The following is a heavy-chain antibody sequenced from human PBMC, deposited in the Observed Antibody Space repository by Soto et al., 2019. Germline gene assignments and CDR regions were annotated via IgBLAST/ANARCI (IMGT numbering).Heavy chain of an antibody. V-gene: IGHV1-2*02. D-gene: IGHD2-2*01. Sequence: ASVKVSCKASGYTFTGYYMHWVRQAPGQGLEWMGWINPNSGGTNYAQKFQGRVTMTRDTSISTAYMELSRLRSDDTAVYYCARVLNSYCRSTSCYPEPWLDPWRQGTLVTVSS. CDR3: ARVLNSYCRSTSCYPEPWLDP. CDR2: INPNSGGT. CDR1: GYTFTGYY. J-gene: IGHJ5*02.